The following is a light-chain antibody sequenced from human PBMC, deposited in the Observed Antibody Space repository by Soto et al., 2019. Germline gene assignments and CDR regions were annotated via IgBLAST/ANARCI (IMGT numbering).Light chain of an antibody. V-gene: IGKV3-11*01. J-gene: IGKJ2*01. CDR3: QPRSNWPPA. Sequence: EIVLTQSPATLSLSPGERATLSCRASPSVSSSLAWYQQKPGQAPRLLIYDASNRATGIPARFSGSGSVTGFNLTISSLEPEDFAVYYCQPRSNWPPAFGQGTKLEIK. CDR2: DAS. CDR1: PSVSSS.